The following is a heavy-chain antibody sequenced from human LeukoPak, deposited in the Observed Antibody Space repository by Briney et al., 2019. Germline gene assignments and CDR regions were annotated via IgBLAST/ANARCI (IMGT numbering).Heavy chain of an antibody. CDR2: IKQDGSEK. Sequence: GGSLRLSCAASGFTFSSYWMSWVRQAPGKGLEWVANIKQDGSEKYYVDSVKGRFTISRDNAKNSLYLQMNSLSAEDTAVYYCARVSRGASSSSFDYWGQGTLVTVSS. D-gene: IGHD6-6*01. CDR3: ARVSRGASSSSFDY. J-gene: IGHJ4*02. CDR1: GFTFSSYW. V-gene: IGHV3-7*01.